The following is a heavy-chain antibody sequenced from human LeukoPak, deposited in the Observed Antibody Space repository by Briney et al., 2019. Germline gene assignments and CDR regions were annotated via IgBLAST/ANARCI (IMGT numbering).Heavy chain of an antibody. CDR3: ARYYYDSSGYGIYYYYMDV. D-gene: IGHD3-22*01. CDR2: MYYRGST. Sequence: TSETLSLTCTVSGGSISSGSYYWGWIRQPRGKGLEWIGSMYYRGSTYYHPSLKSRVTISVDTSKNQFSLKLSYVTATDTAVYYCARYYYDSSGYGIYYYYMDVWGKGTTVTVSS. J-gene: IGHJ6*03. V-gene: IGHV4-39*01. CDR1: GGSISSGSYY.